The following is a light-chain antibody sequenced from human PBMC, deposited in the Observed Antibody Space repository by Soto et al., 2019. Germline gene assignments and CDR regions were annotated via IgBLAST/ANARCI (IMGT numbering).Light chain of an antibody. J-gene: IGKJ2*01. V-gene: IGKV1-39*01. Sequence: DIPMTQSPSSLSASVGDRVTITCRASQSISSYLNWYQQKPGKAPKLLIYAASSLQSGVPSRFSGNGSGTDFTLTISSLQPEDFATYYCQQSYSTPPYTFGQGTKLEIK. CDR2: AAS. CDR3: QQSYSTPPYT. CDR1: QSISSY.